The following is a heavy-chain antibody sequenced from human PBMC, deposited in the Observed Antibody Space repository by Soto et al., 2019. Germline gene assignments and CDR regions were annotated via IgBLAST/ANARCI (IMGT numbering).Heavy chain of an antibody. J-gene: IGHJ4*02. CDR1: GFTFSSYG. V-gene: IGHV3-30*18. CDR2: ISYDGSNK. CDR3: AKDSASSSRHMDY. Sequence: QVQLVESGGGVVQPGRSLRLSCAASGFTFSSYGMHWVRQAPGKGLEWVAVISYDGSNKYYADSVKGRFTISRDNSKNTLYPQMNSLRAEDTAVYYCAKDSASSSRHMDYWGQGTLVTVSS. D-gene: IGHD6-13*01.